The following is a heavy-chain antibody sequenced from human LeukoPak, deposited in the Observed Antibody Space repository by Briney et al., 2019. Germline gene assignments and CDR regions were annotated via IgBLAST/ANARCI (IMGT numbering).Heavy chain of an antibody. V-gene: IGHV3-23*01. J-gene: IGHJ3*01. CDR3: ANSLPPSGFLYALDF. Sequence: GGSLRLSCAASGFTFNIYAMRWVREAPGKGLEWVSSIFYSGCNIFYADSMKGRFTITSNGYKYTLYLQMNRLRAEATAVYYCANSLPPSGFLYALDFWGQGTLVTVSS. D-gene: IGHD5-12*01. CDR1: GFTFNIYA. CDR2: IFYSGCNI.